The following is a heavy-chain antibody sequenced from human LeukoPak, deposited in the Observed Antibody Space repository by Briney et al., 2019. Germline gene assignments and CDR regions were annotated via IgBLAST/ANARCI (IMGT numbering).Heavy chain of an antibody. Sequence: ASVKVSCKASGYTFTSYAIHWVRQAPGQRLEWMGWINAGNGNTKYSQKFQGRVTITRDTSASTAYMELSSLRSEDTAVYYCARDPDGWSYWYFDLWGRGTLVTVSS. V-gene: IGHV1-3*01. CDR3: ARDPDGWSYWYFDL. CDR2: INAGNGNT. CDR1: GYTFTSYA. D-gene: IGHD6-19*01. J-gene: IGHJ2*01.